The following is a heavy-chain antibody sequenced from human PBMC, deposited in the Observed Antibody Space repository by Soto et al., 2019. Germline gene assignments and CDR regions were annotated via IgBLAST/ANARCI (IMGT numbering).Heavy chain of an antibody. CDR1: VGSFSGYY. Sequence: QVQLQQWGAGLLKPSETLSLTCAVYVGSFSGYYWTWIRQAPGKELEWIGEINHSGGTNYNSSLKSRVTISVDTSKNQCSLILDSVTAAATAVYYCARDGQYYHFWSGYKPEGPYVMDVWGQGPMVPVSS. CDR2: INHSGGT. D-gene: IGHD3-3*02. V-gene: IGHV4-34*02. J-gene: IGHJ6*02. CDR3: ARDGQYYHFWSGYKPEGPYVMDV.